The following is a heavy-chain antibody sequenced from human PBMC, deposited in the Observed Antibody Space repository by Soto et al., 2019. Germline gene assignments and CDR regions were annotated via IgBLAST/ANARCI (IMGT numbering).Heavy chain of an antibody. Sequence: GGSLRLSCAASGFTCSSYDMSWVRQAPGKGLEWASTILVGGSTHYPDSVKGRFTISRDNSKNTVFLQMNSLTAGDTAVYYCAKATATGGGAFDICGQGTVVTVSS. V-gene: IGHV3-23*01. CDR3: AKATATGGGAFDI. J-gene: IGHJ3*02. CDR1: GFTCSSYD. CDR2: ILVGGST. D-gene: IGHD2-8*02.